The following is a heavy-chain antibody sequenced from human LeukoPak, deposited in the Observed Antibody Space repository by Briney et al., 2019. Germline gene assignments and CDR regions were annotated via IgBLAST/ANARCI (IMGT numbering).Heavy chain of an antibody. Sequence: GGSLRLSCAASGFAFSDYYMGWIRQAPGKGLEWVSYIGKSGSHTNYGDSVKGRFTIARDNAKNSLYLQMNSLRAEDTAVYYCARYPRSGGSSDYWGQGTLVTVSS. V-gene: IGHV3-11*03. D-gene: IGHD1-26*01. J-gene: IGHJ4*02. CDR1: GFAFSDYY. CDR2: IGKSGSHT. CDR3: ARYPRSGGSSDY.